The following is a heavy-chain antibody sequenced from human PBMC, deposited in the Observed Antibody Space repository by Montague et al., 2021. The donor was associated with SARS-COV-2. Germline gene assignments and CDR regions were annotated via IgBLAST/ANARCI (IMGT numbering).Heavy chain of an antibody. Sequence: SETLSLTCTVSGGSISSSSYYWGWIRQPPGKGLEWIGSIYYSGTTYYNPSLKSRVTIYVDTSKNLFSLKLSSVTVADTAVYYCARHVRSLMVRGPDFDYWGQGTLVTVSS. CDR1: GGSISSSSYY. V-gene: IGHV4-39*01. D-gene: IGHD3-10*01. CDR3: ARHVRSLMVRGPDFDY. J-gene: IGHJ4*02. CDR2: IYYSGTT.